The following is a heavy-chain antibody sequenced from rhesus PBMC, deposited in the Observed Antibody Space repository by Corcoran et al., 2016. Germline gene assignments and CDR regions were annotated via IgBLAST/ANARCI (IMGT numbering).Heavy chain of an antibody. V-gene: IGHV4-127*01. CDR1: GYSISSGYG. D-gene: IGHD6-37*01. CDR3: ARDNWGIAVAGEFDF. CDR2: IYGGSVSP. J-gene: IGHJ4*01. Sequence: QVQLQESGPGLVKPSETLSLTCAVSGYSISSGYGWGWIRQPPGKGLEWIGQIYGGSVSPSYTPPLTSRVTVAKDTSKTRFSLKLSSVTAADTAVYYCARDNWGIAVAGEFDFWGQGVLVTVSS.